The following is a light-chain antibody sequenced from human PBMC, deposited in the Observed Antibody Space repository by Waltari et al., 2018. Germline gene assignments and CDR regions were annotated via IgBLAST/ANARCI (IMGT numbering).Light chain of an antibody. Sequence: SSDLTQAPSLSVALGQTVRITCQGDHLRRDYASWYQTRPGQAPILVLYGPDNRPAGIPDRFSGSTSGNTASLTITGAQAEDEADYYCHSRETFSTRLFGGGTRLTV. J-gene: IGLJ2*01. CDR2: GPD. V-gene: IGLV3-19*01. CDR1: HLRRDY. CDR3: HSRETFSTRL.